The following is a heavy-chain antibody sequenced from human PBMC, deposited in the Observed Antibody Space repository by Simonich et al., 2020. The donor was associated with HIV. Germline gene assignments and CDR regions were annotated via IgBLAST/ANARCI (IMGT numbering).Heavy chain of an antibody. D-gene: IGHD5-12*01. CDR2: FIHSGSP. V-gene: IGHV4-34*12. CDR3: ASRGYGGYGLFAY. CDR1: GGSFSDYY. Sequence: QVQLQQWGAGLLKPSETLSLTCAVYGGSFSDYYWSWIRQPPGKGLEWIGEFIHSGSPNYNPPLKSRVTITVDTSKNQFSRKLSAVTAADTAVYYCASRGYGGYGLFAYWGQGTLVTVSS. J-gene: IGHJ4*02.